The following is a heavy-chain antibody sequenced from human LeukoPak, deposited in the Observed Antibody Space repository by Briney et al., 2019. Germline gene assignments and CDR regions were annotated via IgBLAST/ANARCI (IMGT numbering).Heavy chain of an antibody. CDR2: IYYSGST. D-gene: IGHD5-12*01. Sequence: PSQTLSLTCTVSGGSISSGGYYWSWIRQPPGKGLEWIGSIYYSGSTYYNPSLKSRVTISVDTSKNQFSLKLSSVTAADTAVYYCAREREVATAGGFDYWGQGTLVTVSS. J-gene: IGHJ4*02. V-gene: IGHV4-30-2*01. CDR3: AREREVATAGGFDY. CDR1: GGSISSGGYY.